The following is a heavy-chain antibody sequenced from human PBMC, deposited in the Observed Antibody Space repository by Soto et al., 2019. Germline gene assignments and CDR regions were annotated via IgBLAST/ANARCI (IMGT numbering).Heavy chain of an antibody. V-gene: IGHV1-69*01. CDR1: GGTFSSYA. Sequence: QVQLVQSGAEVKKPGSSVKVSCKASGGTFSSYAISWVRQAPGQGLEWMGGIIPIFGTANYAQKFQGRVTINADESTSTAYMELSSLRSEDTAVHYCARETEQWLGTYYFDYWGQGTLVTVSS. J-gene: IGHJ4*02. D-gene: IGHD6-19*01. CDR3: ARETEQWLGTYYFDY. CDR2: IIPIFGTA.